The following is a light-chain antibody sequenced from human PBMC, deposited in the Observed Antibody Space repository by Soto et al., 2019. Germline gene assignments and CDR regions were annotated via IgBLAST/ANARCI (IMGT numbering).Light chain of an antibody. CDR1: QSISSW. CDR2: TAS. CDR3: KQYNSYST. V-gene: IGKV1-5*03. J-gene: IGKJ1*01. Sequence: DLQMTQSPSTLSESVGHILTITGRASQSISSWLAWYQQTPGKAPNLLIYTASSLESGAPSRFSGSGSATEFPLTISSLPPDDSETYYCKQYNSYSTFGQGTKGDIK.